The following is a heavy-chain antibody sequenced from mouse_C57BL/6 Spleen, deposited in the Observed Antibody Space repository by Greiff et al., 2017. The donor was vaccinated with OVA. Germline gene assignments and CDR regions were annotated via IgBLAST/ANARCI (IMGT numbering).Heavy chain of an antibody. D-gene: IGHD1-3*01. CDR1: GNTFTSYW. V-gene: IGHV1-64*01. CDR2: IHPNSGST. Sequence: VQLQQPGAELVKPGASVKLSCKASGNTFTSYWLLWVKQRPGQGLEWIGMIHPNSGSTNYNEKFKSKATLTVDKSSSTAYMQLSSLTSEDSAVYYWTRESYNYDLGRFDDWGQGTLVTVSA. CDR3: TRESYNYDLGRFDD. J-gene: IGHJ3*01.